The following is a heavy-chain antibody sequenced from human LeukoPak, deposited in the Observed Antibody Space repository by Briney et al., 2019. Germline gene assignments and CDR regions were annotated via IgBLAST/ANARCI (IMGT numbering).Heavy chain of an antibody. V-gene: IGHV5-51*01. D-gene: IGHD3-22*01. CDR1: GYSFTSYW. CDR2: IFPGDSDT. CDR3: ATYYYDSSGYSNNWFDP. J-gene: IGHJ5*02. Sequence: GESLKISCKGSGYSFTSYWIGWVRQMPGKGLEWMGIIFPGDSDTRYSPSFQGQVTISADKSISTAYLQWSSLKASDTAMYYCATYYYDSSGYSNNWFDPWGQGTLVTVSS.